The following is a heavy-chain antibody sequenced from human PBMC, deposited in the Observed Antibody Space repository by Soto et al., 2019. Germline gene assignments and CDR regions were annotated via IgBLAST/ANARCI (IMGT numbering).Heavy chain of an antibody. J-gene: IGHJ5*02. CDR2: VCYSGSS. Sequence: PSETLSLTCRVSRGSIRGSNYCWVWIRQPPGEALEWIGTVCYSGSSYFNPSLKSLVTTSVDTSKNQFSLSLRSVTAADTATYFCTGRDEVTSYYINTWGRGTLVTVSS. V-gene: IGHV4-39*01. CDR3: TGRDEVTSYYINT. D-gene: IGHD3-10*01. CDR1: RGSIRGSNYC.